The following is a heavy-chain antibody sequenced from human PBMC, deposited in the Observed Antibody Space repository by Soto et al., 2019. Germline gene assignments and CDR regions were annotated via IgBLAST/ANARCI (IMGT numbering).Heavy chain of an antibody. CDR2: INHSGSA. CDR3: ARERGVLLWFGEVFGFDY. V-gene: IGHV4-34*01. CDR1: GGSFSGYY. D-gene: IGHD3-10*01. Sequence: QVQLQQWAAGLLKPSETLSLTCAVYGGSFSGYYWSWIRQPPGKGLEWIGEINHSGSANYNPSLKSRVTISVDTSKNPFSLKLRSVTAADTAVYYCARERGVLLWFGEVFGFDYWGQGTLVTVSS. J-gene: IGHJ4*02.